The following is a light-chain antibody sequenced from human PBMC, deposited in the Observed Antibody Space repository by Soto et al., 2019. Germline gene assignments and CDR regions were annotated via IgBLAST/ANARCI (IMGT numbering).Light chain of an antibody. V-gene: IGKV3-20*01. CDR2: GAS. J-gene: IGKJ1*01. CDR3: QQYGSSGT. CDR1: QSVSNNY. Sequence: TRSPCRVGASVGGRFTVTCVASQSVSNNYLAWYQQKPGQAPRLLIYGASNRATGIPDRFSGSGSGTDFTLTISRLEPEDFAVYYCQQYGSSGTFGQGTKVDIK.